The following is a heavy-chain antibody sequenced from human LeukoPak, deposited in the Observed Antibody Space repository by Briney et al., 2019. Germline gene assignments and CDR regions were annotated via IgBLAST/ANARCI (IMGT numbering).Heavy chain of an antibody. D-gene: IGHD3-3*01. Sequence: GASVKVSCKASGYTFTSYGISWVRQAPGQGLEWMGWISAYNGNTNYAQKLQGRVTMTTDTSTSTAYMELRSLRSDDTAVYYCARAEYDFQDIPLFDHWGQGTLVTVSS. J-gene: IGHJ5*02. CDR3: ARAEYDFQDIPLFDH. V-gene: IGHV1-18*01. CDR2: ISAYNGNT. CDR1: GYTFTSYG.